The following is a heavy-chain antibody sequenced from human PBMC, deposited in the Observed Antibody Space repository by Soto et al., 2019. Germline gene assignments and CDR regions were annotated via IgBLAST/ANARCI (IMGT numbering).Heavy chain of an antibody. D-gene: IGHD2-8*01. V-gene: IGHV4-31*03. CDR1: GGSISSGGYY. Sequence: QMQLQESGPGLVKPSQTLSLTCTVSGGSISSGGYYWNWIRQHPGKGLEWIGYIYYSGSTYYNPSLKSRVTISLDTSQTQFSLKLSSVTAADTAVYFCARVVEYCTNGVCYTFDYWGQGTLVTVSS. J-gene: IGHJ4*02. CDR2: IYYSGST. CDR3: ARVVEYCTNGVCYTFDY.